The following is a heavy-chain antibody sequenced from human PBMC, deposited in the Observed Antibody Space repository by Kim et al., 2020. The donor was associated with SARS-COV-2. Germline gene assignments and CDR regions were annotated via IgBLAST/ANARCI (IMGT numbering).Heavy chain of an antibody. Sequence: GGSLRLSCAASGFTFSSYAMHWVRQAPGKGLEWVAVISYDGSNKYYADSVKGRFTISRDNSKNTLYLQMNSLRAEHTAVYYCARALSGSYLSCFDYWGQGTLVTVSS. D-gene: IGHD1-26*01. V-gene: IGHV3-30-3*01. CDR1: GFTFSSYA. CDR2: ISYDGSNK. CDR3: ARALSGSYLSCFDY. J-gene: IGHJ4*02.